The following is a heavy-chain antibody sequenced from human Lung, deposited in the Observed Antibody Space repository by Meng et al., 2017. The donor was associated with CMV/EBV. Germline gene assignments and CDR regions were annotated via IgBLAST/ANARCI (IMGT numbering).Heavy chain of an antibody. CDR3: AKSQNYYDTSGYYLSVLEN. V-gene: IGHV3-23*01. D-gene: IGHD3-22*01. Sequence: GGSLRLSCVASGFTFNNYGLSWVRQAPGGGLEWVSGISASGGSTYYADSVKGRFTISRDNSENTLHLQMNSLRAEDTAVYYCAKSQNYYDTSGYYLSVLENWXQGTXVTVSS. CDR2: ISASGGST. CDR1: GFTFNNYG. J-gene: IGHJ4*02.